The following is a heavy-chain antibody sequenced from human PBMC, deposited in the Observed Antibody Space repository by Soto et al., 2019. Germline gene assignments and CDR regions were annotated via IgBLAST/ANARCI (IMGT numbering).Heavy chain of an antibody. J-gene: IGHJ4*02. CDR1: GYTFASNS. V-gene: IGHV1-46*03. CDR2: INPSGGST. CDR3: ARAGLGVHFDY. Sequence: GVSAEACCKASGYTFASNSMRWPRQAPGQGLEWMGIINPSGGSTSYAQKFQGRVTMTRDTSTSTVYMELSSLRSEDTAVYYCARAGLGVHFDYWGQGTLVTVSS. D-gene: IGHD7-27*01.